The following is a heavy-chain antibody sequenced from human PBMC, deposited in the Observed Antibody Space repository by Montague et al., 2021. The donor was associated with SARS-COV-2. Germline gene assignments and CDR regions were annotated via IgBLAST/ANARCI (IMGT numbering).Heavy chain of an antibody. CDR3: ARVKRRYYYGLGVSAHFDY. CDR1: GGSLSSFY. D-gene: IGHD3-10*01. V-gene: IGHV4-59*01. Sequence: SETLSLTCSVSGGSLSSFYWSWIRQPPGKGLEYIGYIHYSGSTNFSPSLNSRVSISLDTSKNQFSLKLSSVTAADTAVYYCARVKRRYYYGLGVSAHFDYWGQGTLVTVSS. J-gene: IGHJ4*02. CDR2: IHYSGST.